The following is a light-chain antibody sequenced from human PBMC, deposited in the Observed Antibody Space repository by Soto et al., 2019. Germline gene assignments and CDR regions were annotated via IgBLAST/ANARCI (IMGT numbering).Light chain of an antibody. CDR1: QSISSY. J-gene: IGKJ1*01. V-gene: IGKV1-39*01. CDR3: QQSYSTPT. CDR2: AAS. Sequence: DIQMTQSPASLSPSVGDRLTITCRASQSISSYLNWSQRKPGKAPKLRIYAASSLQSGVPSRLSGSGSGTDFTLTISRLQPEDFATYYCQQSYSTPTFGQGTKVDIK.